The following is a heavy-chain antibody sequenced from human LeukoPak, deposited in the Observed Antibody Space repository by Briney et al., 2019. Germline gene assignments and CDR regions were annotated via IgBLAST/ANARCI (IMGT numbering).Heavy chain of an antibody. CDR1: GYTFTGYY. Sequence: ASVKVSCKASGYTFTGYYMHWVRQAPGQGLEWMGWINPNSGGTNYAQKSQGRVTMTRDTSISTAYMELSRLRSDDTAVYYCARVSDRDYYYYYMDVWGKGTTVTISS. V-gene: IGHV1-2*02. CDR3: ARVSDRDYYYYYMDV. D-gene: IGHD2-21*02. CDR2: INPNSGGT. J-gene: IGHJ6*03.